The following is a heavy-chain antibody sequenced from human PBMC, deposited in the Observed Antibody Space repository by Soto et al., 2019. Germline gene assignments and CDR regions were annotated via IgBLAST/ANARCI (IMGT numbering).Heavy chain of an antibody. J-gene: IGHJ4*02. CDR3: ANGDGYRGDHFHCFDN. Sequence: QVQLVESGGSVVQPGRSLRLSCTASGLILSRYGMHWVRQAPGKGLVWVAVISYDGTKKYYADSVKGRFTISRDNSNNTVYVQVTSLRHDSEGLDCGANGDGYRGDHFHCFDNWGQGSLVTVSS. D-gene: IGHD2-21*02. CDR1: GLILSRYG. CDR2: ISYDGTKK. V-gene: IGHV3-30*18.